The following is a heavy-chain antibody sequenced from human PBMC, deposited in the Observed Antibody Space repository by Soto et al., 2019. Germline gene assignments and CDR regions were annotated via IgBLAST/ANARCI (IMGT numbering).Heavy chain of an antibody. V-gene: IGHV3-33*01. CDR3: ERDPSCSGGSCRYYYYYGMDV. CDR1: GFTFSSYG. CDR2: IWYDGSNK. D-gene: IGHD2-15*01. Sequence: GGSLRLSCAASGFTFSSYGMHWVRQAPGKGLEWVAVIWYDGSNKYYADSVKGRFTISRDNSKNTLYLQMNSLRAEDTAVHYCERDPSCSGGSCRYYYYYGMDVWGQGTTVTSP. J-gene: IGHJ6*02.